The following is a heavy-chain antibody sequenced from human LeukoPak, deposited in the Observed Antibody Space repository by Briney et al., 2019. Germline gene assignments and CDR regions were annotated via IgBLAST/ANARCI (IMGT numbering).Heavy chain of an antibody. V-gene: IGHV3-23*01. CDR2: ISNNGGYT. D-gene: IGHD2-21*02. CDR3: AKASRVLVVTAMVY. CDR1: GFTFSSSA. J-gene: IGHJ4*02. Sequence: GGSLRLSCAASGFTFSSSAMSWVRQAPGKGLEWVSAISNNGGYTYYADSVQGRFTISRDNSKNTLYLQMNSLRAEDTAVYYCAKASRVLVVTAMVYWGQGTLATVSS.